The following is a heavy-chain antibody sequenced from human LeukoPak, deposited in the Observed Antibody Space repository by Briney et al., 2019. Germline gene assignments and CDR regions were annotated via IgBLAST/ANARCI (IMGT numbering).Heavy chain of an antibody. D-gene: IGHD2-8*01. CDR1: GFTFSNAW. V-gene: IGHV3-15*01. CDR2: VKSKTDGGTT. CDR3: TILGYCTNGVCPTHYC. J-gene: IGHJ4*02. Sequence: GGSLRLSCAASGFTFSNAWMSWVRQAPRKGLEWVGLVKSKTDGGTTDYAAPVKGRFTFSRDDSKNTLYLQMNSLKTEDTAVYYCTILGYCTNGVCPTHYCWGQGTLVTVSS.